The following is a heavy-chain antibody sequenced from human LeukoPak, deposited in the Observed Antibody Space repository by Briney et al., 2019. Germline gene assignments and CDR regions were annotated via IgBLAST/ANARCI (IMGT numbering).Heavy chain of an antibody. CDR3: ARARYCSGGSCYAEY. J-gene: IGHJ4*02. V-gene: IGHV5-51*01. CDR2: IYPGDSDT. Sequence: PGESLEISCKGSGYSFTTYWIGWVRQMPGKGLEWMGVIYPGDSDTRYSPSFQGRVTISADKSIGTAYLQWSSLKASDTAMYYCARARYCSGGSCYAEYWGQGTLVTVSS. CDR1: GYSFTTYW. D-gene: IGHD2-15*01.